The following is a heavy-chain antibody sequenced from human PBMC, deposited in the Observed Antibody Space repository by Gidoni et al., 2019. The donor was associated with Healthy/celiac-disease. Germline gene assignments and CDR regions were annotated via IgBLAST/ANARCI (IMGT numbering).Heavy chain of an antibody. J-gene: IGHJ4*02. V-gene: IGHV3-33*01. CDR2: IWYDGSNK. CDR1: GFTFSSYG. D-gene: IGHD3-16*01. Sequence: QVQLVESGGGVVQPGRSLRLSCAASGFTFSSYGMHWVRQAPGKGLEWVAVIWYDGSNKYYADSVKGRFTISRDNSKNTLYLQMNSRRAEDTAVYYCARDARGGYFDYWGQGTLVTVSS. CDR3: ARDARGGYFDY.